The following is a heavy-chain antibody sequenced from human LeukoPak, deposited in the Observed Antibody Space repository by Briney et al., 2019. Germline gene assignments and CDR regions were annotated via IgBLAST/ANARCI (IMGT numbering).Heavy chain of an antibody. D-gene: IGHD3-3*01. Sequence: SETLSLTCTVSGGSISSGGYYWSWIRQHPGKGLEWIGYIYYSGSTYYNPSLKSRVTISVDTSKNQFSLKLSSVTAADTAVYYCVRSGYSNFDYWGQRTLVTVSS. CDR1: GGSISSGGYY. V-gene: IGHV4-31*03. CDR2: IYYSGST. J-gene: IGHJ4*02. CDR3: VRSGYSNFDY.